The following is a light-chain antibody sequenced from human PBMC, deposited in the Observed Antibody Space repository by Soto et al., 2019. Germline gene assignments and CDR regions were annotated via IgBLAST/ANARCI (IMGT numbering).Light chain of an antibody. CDR3: QQYVTSPWT. V-gene: IGKV3-20*01. CDR2: GAS. Sequence: EIVLTQSPGTLSLSPGERATLSCRASQSVGYNYLAWYQQRPGQAPRLLISGASKRATGVPDRVSGSGSGTDFTLSISRLEPEDFAVYYCQQYVTSPWTFGQGTKVDI. CDR1: QSVGYNY. J-gene: IGKJ1*01.